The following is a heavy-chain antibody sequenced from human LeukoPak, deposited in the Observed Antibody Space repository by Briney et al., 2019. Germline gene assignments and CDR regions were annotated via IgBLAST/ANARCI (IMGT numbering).Heavy chain of an antibody. CDR2: INSDGRTT. V-gene: IGHV3-74*01. CDR1: GFPFSSYW. CDR3: VGDQVDDTGYLR. J-gene: IGHJ4*02. D-gene: IGHD3-9*01. Sequence: GSLRLSCAASGFPFSSYWMHWIRQVPGKGLLWVSRINSDGRTTYYADSVKGRFTISRDNSRTTLYLQMSSLRAEDTAIYYCVGDQVDDTGYLRWGQGTRVTVSA.